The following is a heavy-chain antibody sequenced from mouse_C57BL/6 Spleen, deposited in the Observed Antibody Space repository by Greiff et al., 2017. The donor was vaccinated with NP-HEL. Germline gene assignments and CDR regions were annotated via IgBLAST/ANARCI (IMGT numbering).Heavy chain of an antibody. CDR3: AREGFAY. CDR1: GYSFTTYY. V-gene: IGHV1-66*01. J-gene: IGHJ3*01. Sequence: VQLQQSGPELVKPGASVKISCTASGYSFTTYYIHWVKQWPGQGLEWIGWLYPGSGNTKYNEKFKGKATLMADTSSSTAYMQLSSLTSEDSAVYYCAREGFAYWGQGTLVTVSA. CDR2: LYPGSGNT.